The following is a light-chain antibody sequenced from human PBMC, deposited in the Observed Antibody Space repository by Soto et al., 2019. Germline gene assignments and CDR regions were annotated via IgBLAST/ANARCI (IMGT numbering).Light chain of an antibody. CDR2: AAS. CDR1: QGISSY. J-gene: IGKJ4*01. CDR3: QHLPSHPPT. V-gene: IGKV1-9*01. Sequence: IQLTQSPSSLSASVGDRVTITCRASQGISSYLAWYQQIPGKAPKLLIYAASTLQSGVPSRFTGSGSGTDFTLTISSLQPEDFATYYCQHLPSHPPTFGGGTKVEIK.